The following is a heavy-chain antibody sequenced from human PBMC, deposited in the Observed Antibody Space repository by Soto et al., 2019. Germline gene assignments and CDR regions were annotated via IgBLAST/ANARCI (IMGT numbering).Heavy chain of an antibody. Sequence: ASVKVSCKASGGTFSSYAISWVRQAPGQGLEWMGGIIPIFGTANYAQKFQGRVTITADKSTSTAYMELSSLRSEDTAVYYCAREGYSYGSGSQQGFDYLGQGTLVAVSS. CDR1: GGTFSSYA. D-gene: IGHD5-18*01. J-gene: IGHJ4*02. V-gene: IGHV1-69*06. CDR3: AREGYSYGSGSQQGFDY. CDR2: IIPIFGTA.